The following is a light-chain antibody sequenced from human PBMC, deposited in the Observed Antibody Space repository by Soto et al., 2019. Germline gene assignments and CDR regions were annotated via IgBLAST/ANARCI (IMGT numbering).Light chain of an antibody. V-gene: IGKV3-15*01. CDR2: GAS. CDR1: QSVSSN. J-gene: IGKJ1*01. Sequence: EIVMTQSPATLSVSPGERATLSCRASQSVSSNLAWYQQKPGHAPRLLMYGASTRATGIPDRFSGSGSGTEFTLTISSLQSEDFAVYYCQQHNNWPPWTFGQGTKVEIK. CDR3: QQHNNWPPWT.